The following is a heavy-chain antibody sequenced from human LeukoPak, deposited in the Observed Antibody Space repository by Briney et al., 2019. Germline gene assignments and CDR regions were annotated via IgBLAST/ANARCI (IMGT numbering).Heavy chain of an antibody. CDR3: AKAGSSYYFDY. CDR1: GFTFDDYA. V-gene: IGHV3-9*01. CDR2: ISWNSGSI. Sequence: GGSLRLSCAASGFTFDDYAMHWVRQAPGKGLEWVSGISWNSGSIGYADSVKGRFTISRDNSKNTLYLQMNSLRAEDTAVYYCAKAGSSYYFDYWGQGTLVTVSS. D-gene: IGHD1-1*01. J-gene: IGHJ4*02.